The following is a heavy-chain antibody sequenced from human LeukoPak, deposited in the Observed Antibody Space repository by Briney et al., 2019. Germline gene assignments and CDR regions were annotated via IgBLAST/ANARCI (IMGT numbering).Heavy chain of an antibody. CDR1: GFTFDDYG. CDR2: IYSGGSA. CDR3: ARDGTYDYGSPGV. V-gene: IGHV3-53*01. Sequence: GGSLRLSCAASGFTFDDYGMSWVRQAPGKGLEWASVIYSGGSAYYADSVKGRFTISRDNSKNTLYLQMNSLRAEDTAVYYCARDGTYDYGSPGVWGKGTTVTISS. D-gene: IGHD4-17*01. J-gene: IGHJ6*04.